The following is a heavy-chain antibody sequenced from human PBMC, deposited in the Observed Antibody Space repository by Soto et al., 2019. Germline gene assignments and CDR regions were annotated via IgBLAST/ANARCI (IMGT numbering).Heavy chain of an antibody. J-gene: IGHJ4*02. CDR2: IKQDGSDK. CDR3: AGGRTVPGTTFDH. V-gene: IGHV3-7*04. Sequence: GGSLRLSCAASGFTFSSCWMSWVRQAPGKGLEWVANIKQDGSDKYYVDSVKGRFTISRDNAKNSLYLQMNSLRAEDTAVYYCAGGRTVPGTTFDHWGQGILVTVSS. D-gene: IGHD1-1*01. CDR1: GFTFSSCW.